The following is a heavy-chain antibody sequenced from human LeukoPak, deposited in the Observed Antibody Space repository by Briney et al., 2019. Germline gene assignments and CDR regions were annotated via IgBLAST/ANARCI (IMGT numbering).Heavy chain of an antibody. CDR2: IYYSGST. CDR3: ARHSSTSCYACWFDP. J-gene: IGHJ5*02. CDR1: GGSISTYY. V-gene: IGHV4-59*08. D-gene: IGHD2-2*01. Sequence: PSETLSLTCTVSGGSISTYYWSWIRQPPGKGLEWIGYIYYSGSTNYNPSLKSRVTISVDSSKDQFSLKLSSVTAADTAVYYCARHSSTSCYACWFDPWGQGTLVTVSS.